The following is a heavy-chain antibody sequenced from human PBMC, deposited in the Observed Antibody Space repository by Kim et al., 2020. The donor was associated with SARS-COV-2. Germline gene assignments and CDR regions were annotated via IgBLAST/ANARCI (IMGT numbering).Heavy chain of an antibody. V-gene: IGHV1-18*01. CDR2: INNDNGNS. CDR3: TGDIRSACSGTCCHYFDF. J-gene: IGHJ4*02. CDR1: GFTFTSYG. Sequence: ASVKVSCKASGFTFTSYGISWVRQAPGQGLEWMAWINNDNGNSNYVQSYRGRVSVTRDTSTSTAYMELRSLRSDDTGVYYCTGDIRSACSGTCCHYFDFWGQGTLVTVSS. D-gene: IGHD2-2*01.